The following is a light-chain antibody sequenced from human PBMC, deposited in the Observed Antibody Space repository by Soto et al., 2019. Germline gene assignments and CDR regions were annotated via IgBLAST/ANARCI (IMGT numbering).Light chain of an antibody. CDR3: QHYNSYPLT. Sequence: DIQMTQSPSTLSASVGDRVTITCRASQSISSWLAWYQQKPGKAPKLLIYDASSLESGVPSRLSGSGSGTEFTLPISGLQPDDFAPYYCQHYNSYPLTFGGGTQVEIK. J-gene: IGKJ4*01. CDR1: QSISSW. CDR2: DAS. V-gene: IGKV1-5*01.